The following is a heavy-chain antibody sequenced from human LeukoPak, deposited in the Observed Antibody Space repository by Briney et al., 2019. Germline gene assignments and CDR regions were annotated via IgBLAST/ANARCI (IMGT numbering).Heavy chain of an antibody. D-gene: IGHD6-19*01. CDR2: IKQDGSEK. V-gene: IGHV3-7*01. CDR3: ATSQTTSGRYGNAFDI. J-gene: IGHJ3*02. Sequence: GGSLRLSCAASGFSFSDYYMTWIRQAPGRGLEWVANIKQDGSEKYYVDSVKGRFTISRDNAKNSLYLQMNGLRAEDTAVYYCATSQTTSGRYGNAFDIWGQGTMVTVSS. CDR1: GFSFSDYY.